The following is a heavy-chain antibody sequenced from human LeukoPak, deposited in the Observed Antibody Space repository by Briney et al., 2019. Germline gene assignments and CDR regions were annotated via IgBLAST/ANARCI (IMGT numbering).Heavy chain of an antibody. J-gene: IGHJ4*02. D-gene: IGHD3-22*01. V-gene: IGHV3-23*01. CDR3: AKDHAVSSYYYDSSGYYSPEYFDY. CDR1: GFTFSSYA. CDR2: ISGSGDST. Sequence: GGSLRLSCAASGFTFSSYAMSWVRQAPGKGLEWVSAISGSGDSTYYADSVKGRFTISRDNSKNTLYLQMNSLRAEDTAVYYCAKDHAVSSYYYDSSGYYSPEYFDYWGQGTLVTVSS.